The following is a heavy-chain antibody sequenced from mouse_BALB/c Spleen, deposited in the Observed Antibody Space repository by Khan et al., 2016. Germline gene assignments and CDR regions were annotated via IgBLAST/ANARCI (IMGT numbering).Heavy chain of an antibody. CDR2: IRTKANNHAT. J-gene: IGHJ4*01. Sequence: EVKLEESGGGLVQPGGSMKLSCTASGFTLSDAWMDWVRPSPEKGLEWVAEIRTKANNHATYSAVSVKGRFSISRDDSQSSVDQKRNSLRAEDTGSYYGTRRGIAMDYGGQGTSVTVSS. CDR1: GFTLSDAW. CDR3: TRRGIAMDY. V-gene: IGHV6-6*01.